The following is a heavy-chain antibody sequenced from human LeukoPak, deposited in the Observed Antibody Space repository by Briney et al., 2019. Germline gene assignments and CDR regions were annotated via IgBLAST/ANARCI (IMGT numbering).Heavy chain of an antibody. J-gene: IGHJ4*02. D-gene: IGHD6-19*01. V-gene: IGHV3-23*01. Sequence: GGSLRLSCVASGFTVSRYAMSWVRRVPGKGLEWVSSITNNNGKTYYADSVKGRFTTSRDESENTVFLQMNSLRAEDTAIYYCAKDHPSSGWPTFEYWGQGTLVTVSP. CDR3: AKDHPSSGWPTFEY. CDR1: GFTVSRYA. CDR2: ITNNNGKT.